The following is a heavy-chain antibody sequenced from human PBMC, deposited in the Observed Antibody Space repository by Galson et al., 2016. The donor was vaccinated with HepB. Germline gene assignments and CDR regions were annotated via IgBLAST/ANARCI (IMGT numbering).Heavy chain of an antibody. Sequence: SLRLSCAASGFTFSYSAMHWVRQAPGKGLEWVAVTSYDGSNKYYADSVKGRFTISRDNSNNKLYLQMNSLRTEDTAVYYCAREDSYGPHGSSNFDYWGQGTLLTVSS. CDR1: GFTFSYSA. CDR3: AREDSYGPHGSSNFDY. J-gene: IGHJ4*02. V-gene: IGHV3-30-3*01. D-gene: IGHD5-18*01. CDR2: TSYDGSNK.